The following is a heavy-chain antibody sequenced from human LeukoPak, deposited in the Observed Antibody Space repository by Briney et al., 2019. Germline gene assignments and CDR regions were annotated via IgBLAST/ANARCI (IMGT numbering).Heavy chain of an antibody. V-gene: IGHV3-30*02. J-gene: IGHJ5*02. D-gene: IGHD2-2*01. Sequence: GGPLRLSCAPSGFTFSSYGMHWVRQAPGKGLEWVAFIRYDGSNKYYADSVKGRFTISRDNSKNTLYLQMNSLRAEDTAVYYCAILGAVVPAAMDWFDPWGQGTLVTVSS. CDR2: IRYDGSNK. CDR1: GFTFSSYG. CDR3: AILGAVVPAAMDWFDP.